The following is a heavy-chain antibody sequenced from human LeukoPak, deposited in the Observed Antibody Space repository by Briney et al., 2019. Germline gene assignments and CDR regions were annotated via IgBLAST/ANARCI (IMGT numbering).Heavy chain of an antibody. J-gene: IGHJ5*02. D-gene: IGHD6-13*01. V-gene: IGHV4-59*08. Sequence: SETLSLTCTVSGGSISSYYWSWIRQPPGKGLEWIGYIYYSGSTNYNPSLKSRVTISVDTSKNQFSLKLSSVTAADTAVYYCARQNEAYGYSSSWVSTGPPNWFDPWGQGTLVTVSS. CDR1: GGSISSYY. CDR2: IYYSGST. CDR3: ARQNEAYGYSSSWVSTGPPNWFDP.